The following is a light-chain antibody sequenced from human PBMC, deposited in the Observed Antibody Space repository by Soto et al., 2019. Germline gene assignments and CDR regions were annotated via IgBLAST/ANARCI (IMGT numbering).Light chain of an antibody. CDR3: QQYYSTPPT. CDR1: QSVLYSSNNKNY. V-gene: IGKV4-1*01. Sequence: DIVMTQSPDSLAVSLGERATINCKSSQSVLYSSNNKNYLAWYQQKPGQPPKLLIYWASTRESGVPDRFSGSGSGTDFTLTISSLQAEDVAVYYCQQYYSTPPTLGQGTKVDMK. J-gene: IGKJ1*01. CDR2: WAS.